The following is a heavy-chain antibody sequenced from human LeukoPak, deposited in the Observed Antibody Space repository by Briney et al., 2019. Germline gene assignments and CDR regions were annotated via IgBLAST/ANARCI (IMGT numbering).Heavy chain of an antibody. Sequence: GGSLRLSCVASGFTFSSYAMSWVRQAPGKGLEWVAAISGSGGSTYYADSVKGRFTISRDNSKNTLYLQMNSLRAEDTAVYYCANSNNGYSSSWSNWFDPWGQGTLVTVSS. CDR1: GFTFSSYA. CDR3: ANSNNGYSSSWSNWFDP. CDR2: ISGSGGST. J-gene: IGHJ5*02. V-gene: IGHV3-23*01. D-gene: IGHD6-13*01.